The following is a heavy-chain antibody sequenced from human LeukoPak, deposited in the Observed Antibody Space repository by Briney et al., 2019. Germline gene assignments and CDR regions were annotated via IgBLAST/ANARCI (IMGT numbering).Heavy chain of an antibody. CDR3: ARESEAAYCSGDCYTTFDY. J-gene: IGHJ4*02. Sequence: GGSLRLCCAASRFTFSSYSMNWVRQAPGKGLEWVSSISSSSSYIYYADSVKGRFTISRDNAKNSLYLQMNSLRAEDTAVYYCARESEAAYCSGDCYTTFDYWGQGTLVTVSS. D-gene: IGHD2-21*02. V-gene: IGHV3-21*01. CDR2: ISSSSSYI. CDR1: RFTFSSYS.